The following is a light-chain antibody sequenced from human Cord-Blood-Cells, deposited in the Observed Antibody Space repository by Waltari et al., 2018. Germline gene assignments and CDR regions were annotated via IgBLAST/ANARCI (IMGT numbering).Light chain of an antibody. CDR2: DVS. J-gene: IGLJ2*01. Sequence: SALTQPASVSGSPGQSIPLSCPGTSSDVGGNNYVSWYQQHPGKAPKLMIYDVSNRPSGVSNRFSGSKSGNTASLTISGLQAEYEADYYCSSYTSSSTVVFGGGTKLTVL. V-gene: IGLV2-14*01. CDR3: SSYTSSSTVV. CDR1: SSDVGGNNY.